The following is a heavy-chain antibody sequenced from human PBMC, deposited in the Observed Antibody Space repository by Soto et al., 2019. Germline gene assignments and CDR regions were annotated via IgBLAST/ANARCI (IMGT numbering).Heavy chain of an antibody. J-gene: IGHJ4*02. CDR1: GYTXTGYY. D-gene: IGHD2-21*02. V-gene: IGHV1-2*02. Sequence: SXKVSFKASGYTXTGYYMHLVRQAPGQGLEWMGWINPNSGGTNYAQKFQGRLTMTRDTSISTAYMELSRLRDDDTSVYYSAREPSGICGGDWAFFAYWGQGTLGTVSA. CDR2: INPNSGGT. CDR3: AREPSGICGGDWAFFAY.